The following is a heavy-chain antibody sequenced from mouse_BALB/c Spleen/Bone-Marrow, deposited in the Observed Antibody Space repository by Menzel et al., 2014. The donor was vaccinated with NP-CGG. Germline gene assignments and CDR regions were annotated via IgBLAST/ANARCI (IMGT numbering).Heavy chain of an antibody. CDR3: ARDSFLITRALDY. V-gene: IGHV2-6-7*01. D-gene: IGHD2-4*01. CDR1: GFSLTGYG. CDR2: IWGDGGT. Sequence: VNLVESGPGLVAPSQSLSITCTVSGFSLTGYGLSWVRQPPGKGLEWLGMIWGDGGTDYNSALKSRLSISKDNSKSQVFLKMNSLQTDDTARYYCARDSFLITRALDYWGQGTSVTVSS. J-gene: IGHJ4*01.